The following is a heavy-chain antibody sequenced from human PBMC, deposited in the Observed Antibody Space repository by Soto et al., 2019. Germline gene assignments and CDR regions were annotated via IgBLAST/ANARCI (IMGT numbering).Heavy chain of an antibody. Sequence: QVQLVQSGAEVKKPGSSVKVSCKTSGGTFRTSAIRWVRQAPGQGLEWMGGIMPVFPTADYAQKFQGRVTITADESTSTAYMELSSLRSEDTALYYCARDKVRKQLGGNYYYIMDVWGQGTTVTVSS. D-gene: IGHD3-3*02. J-gene: IGHJ6*01. CDR3: ARDKVRKQLGGNYYYIMDV. V-gene: IGHV1-69*12. CDR1: GGTFRTSA. CDR2: IMPVFPTA.